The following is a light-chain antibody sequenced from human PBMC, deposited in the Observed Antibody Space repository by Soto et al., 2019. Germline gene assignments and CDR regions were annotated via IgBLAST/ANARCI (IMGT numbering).Light chain of an antibody. Sequence: EIVMTQSPATLSVSPGERATLSCRASQSVSGNLAWYHKKPGQAPRLPIYGASTRATGIPARFSGSGSGTEFTLTISSLQSEDFAVYYCQQYNNWPPLTFGGGTKVEIK. CDR3: QQYNNWPPLT. V-gene: IGKV3-15*01. CDR1: QSVSGN. CDR2: GAS. J-gene: IGKJ4*01.